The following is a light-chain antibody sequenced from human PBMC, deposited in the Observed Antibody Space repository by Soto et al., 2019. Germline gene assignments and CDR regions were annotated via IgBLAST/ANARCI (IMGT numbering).Light chain of an antibody. CDR2: EVS. Sequence: QSALTQPASVSGSPGQSITISCTGTTSDVGTYKFVSWYQQHPGIAPKLVIYEVSERPSGVSNRFSGSKSGNTASLTISGLQAEDEADYYCCSHAGSHVIFGGGTKLTVL. CDR3: CSHAGSHVI. J-gene: IGLJ2*01. CDR1: TSDVGTYKF. V-gene: IGLV2-23*02.